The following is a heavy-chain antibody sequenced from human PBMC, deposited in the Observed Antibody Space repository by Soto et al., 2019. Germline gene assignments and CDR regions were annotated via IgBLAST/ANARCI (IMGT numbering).Heavy chain of an antibody. J-gene: IGHJ4*02. CDR2: VSIGGST. V-gene: IGHV3-23*01. D-gene: IGHD2-15*01. CDR3: AKRRGAGGHFDY. Sequence: DVQWLESGGGSVQPAGSLRLSCAASGFTFSSYAMGWVRQGPGKGLEWVAVVSIGGSTHYADSVRGRFTISRDNSKNTLSLQMNSLTAEDTAVYFCAKRRGAGGHFDYWGQGALVTVSS. CDR1: GFTFSSYA.